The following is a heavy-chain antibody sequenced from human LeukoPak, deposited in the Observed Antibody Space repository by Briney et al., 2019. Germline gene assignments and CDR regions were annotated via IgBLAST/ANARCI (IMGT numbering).Heavy chain of an antibody. CDR1: GGSISSSSYY. D-gene: IGHD6-19*01. CDR2: IYYSGST. Sequence: PSETLSLTCTVSGGSISSSSYYWGWIRQPPGKGLEWIGSIYYSGSTYYNPSLKSRVTISVDTSKNQFSLKLSSVTAADTAVYYCARDRGWYRYFDLWGRGTLVTVSS. CDR3: ARDRGWYRYFDL. J-gene: IGHJ2*01. V-gene: IGHV4-39*07.